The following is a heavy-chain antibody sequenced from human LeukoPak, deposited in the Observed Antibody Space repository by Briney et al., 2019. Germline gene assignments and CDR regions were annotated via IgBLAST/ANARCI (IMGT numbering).Heavy chain of an antibody. CDR1: GFSFSDYY. J-gene: IGHJ4*02. CDR3: ARDLFSFYYDSSGYCDY. CDR2: ISGSGHNI. V-gene: IGHV3-11*01. Sequence: PGGSLRLSCVASGFSFSDYYMNWFRQAPGKGLEWLSFISGSGHNILYTDSVKGRFTVSRDNVNKTVFLQMNSLRADDTAVYYCARDLFSFYYDSSGYCDYWGQGTRVTVSS. D-gene: IGHD3-22*01.